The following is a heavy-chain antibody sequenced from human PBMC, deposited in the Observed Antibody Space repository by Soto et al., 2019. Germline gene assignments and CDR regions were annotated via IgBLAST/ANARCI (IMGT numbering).Heavy chain of an antibody. J-gene: IGHJ6*03. CDR1: GFTFSSYW. Sequence: GGSLRLSCAASGFTFSSYWMSWVRQAPGKGLEWVANIKQDGSEKYYVDSVKGRFTISRDNAKNSLYLQMNSLRAEDTAVYYCATIAVAGPIYYYYYMDVWGKGTTVTVSS. CDR3: ATIAVAGPIYYYYYMDV. D-gene: IGHD6-19*01. V-gene: IGHV3-7*01. CDR2: IKQDGSEK.